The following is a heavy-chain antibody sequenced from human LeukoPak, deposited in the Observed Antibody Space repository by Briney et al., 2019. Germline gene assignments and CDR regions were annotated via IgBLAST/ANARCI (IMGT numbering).Heavy chain of an antibody. D-gene: IGHD6-13*01. CDR3: ARGPLIAAAGTW. V-gene: IGHV3-7*03. J-gene: IGHJ1*01. CDR2: INQDGTEK. CDR1: GFTFSSYW. Sequence: GGSLRLSCAASGFTFSSYWMSWVRQAPGEGLEWVAKINQDGTEKAYVDSVGGRFTISRDNAKNSLFLQMNSLRAEDTAVYYCARGPLIAAAGTWWGQGTLVTVSS.